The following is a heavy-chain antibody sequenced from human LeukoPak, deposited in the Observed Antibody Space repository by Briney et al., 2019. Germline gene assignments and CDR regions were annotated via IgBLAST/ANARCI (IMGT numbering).Heavy chain of an antibody. CDR3: ARVLTSVAGTRLYYYYYGMDV. D-gene: IGHD6-19*01. Sequence: PSETLSPTCTVSGGSISSYYWSWIRQPPGKGLEWIGYIYYSGSTNYNPSLKSRVTISVDTSKNQFSLKLSSVTAADTAVYYCARVLTSVAGTRLYYYYYGMDVWGQGTTVTVSS. V-gene: IGHV4-59*01. CDR1: GGSISSYY. J-gene: IGHJ6*02. CDR2: IYYSGST.